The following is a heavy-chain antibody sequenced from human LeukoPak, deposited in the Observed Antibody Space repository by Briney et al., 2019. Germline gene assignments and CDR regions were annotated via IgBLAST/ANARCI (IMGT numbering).Heavy chain of an antibody. CDR3: ARHCCSGPAKRVFDI. CDR1: GGSIISSDYH. V-gene: IGHV4-39*01. Sequence: ETPSLTCTVSGGSIISSDYHWGWVRQPPGKGLEWIGTISYSGNTDYNPSLRSRVTISVDTSNNQFSLRLGSVTAADTAVYHCARHCCSGPAKRVFDIWGQGTMVTVSS. D-gene: IGHD2-15*01. CDR2: ISYSGNT. J-gene: IGHJ3*02.